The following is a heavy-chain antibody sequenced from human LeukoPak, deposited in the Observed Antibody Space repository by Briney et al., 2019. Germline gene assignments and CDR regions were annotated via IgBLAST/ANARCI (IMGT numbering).Heavy chain of an antibody. CDR2: IYPGDSDT. J-gene: IGHJ4*02. CDR3: ARHTLMGTPCSPFDY. CDR1: GYTFTAYW. D-gene: IGHD2-8*01. V-gene: IGHV5-51*01. Sequence: GESLKISCQGSGYTFTAYWIGWVRQLPGKGLEWMGIIYPGDSDTRYSPSFQGQVTISADKSFNTAYLQWSSLKASDTAMYYCARHTLMGTPCSPFDYWGQGTPVTVSS.